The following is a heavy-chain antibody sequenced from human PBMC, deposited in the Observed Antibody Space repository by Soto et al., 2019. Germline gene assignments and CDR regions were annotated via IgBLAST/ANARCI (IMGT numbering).Heavy chain of an antibody. D-gene: IGHD6-6*01. V-gene: IGHV4-34*01. CDR3: ARHQEYRSSSGMDV. J-gene: IGHJ6*02. CDR2: INHSGST. Sequence: SETLSLTCAVYGGSFSGYYWSWIRQPPGKGLEWIGEINHSGSTNYNPSLKSRVTISVDTSKNQFSLKLSSVTAADTAVYYCARHQEYRSSSGMDVWGQGTTVTVSS. CDR1: GGSFSGYY.